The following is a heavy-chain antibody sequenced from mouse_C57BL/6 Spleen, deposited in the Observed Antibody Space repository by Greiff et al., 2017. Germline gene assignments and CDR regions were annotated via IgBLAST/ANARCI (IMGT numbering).Heavy chain of an antibody. V-gene: IGHV2-9-1*01. CDR2: IWTGGGT. CDR3: AINPRDYAMDY. Sequence: VQLQESGPGLVAPSQSLSITCTVSGFSLTSYAISWVRQPPGKGLEWLGVIWTGGGTNYNSALKSILSISEDHSKSQVLLKMNSLQTDDTSRDCLAINPRDYAMDYWGQGTSVTVSS. J-gene: IGHJ4*01. CDR1: GFSLTSYA.